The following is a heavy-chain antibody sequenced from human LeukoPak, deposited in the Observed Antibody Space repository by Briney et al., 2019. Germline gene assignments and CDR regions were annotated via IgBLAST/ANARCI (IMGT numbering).Heavy chain of an antibody. J-gene: IGHJ5*02. D-gene: IGHD3-9*01. Sequence: SETLSLTCAVYGGSFRGYYWSWIRQPPGKGLEWIGEINHSGSTNYNPSLKSRVTISVDTSKNQFSLKLSSVTAADTAVYYCARGLRDRNYDILNGYYHNWFDPWGQGTLVTVSS. CDR1: GGSFRGYY. CDR2: INHSGST. CDR3: ARGLRDRNYDILNGYYHNWFDP. V-gene: IGHV4-34*01.